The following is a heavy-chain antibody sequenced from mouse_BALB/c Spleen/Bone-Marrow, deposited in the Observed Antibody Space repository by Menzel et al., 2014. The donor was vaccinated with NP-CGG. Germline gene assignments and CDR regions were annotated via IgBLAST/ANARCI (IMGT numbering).Heavy chain of an antibody. Sequence: VQLQQSGPELVRPGVPVKISCKGSGYTFTDYAMHWVKQSHAKSLEWIGVISTYSGNTNYNQKFKGKATMTVDKSSSTAYIELSRLTSDYSAIYYFSSPIYYANYEVFAYWGQRTLVTVSA. D-gene: IGHD2-1*01. CDR1: GYTFTDYA. CDR2: ISTYSGNT. J-gene: IGHJ3*01. V-gene: IGHV1-67*01. CDR3: SSPIYYANYEVFAY.